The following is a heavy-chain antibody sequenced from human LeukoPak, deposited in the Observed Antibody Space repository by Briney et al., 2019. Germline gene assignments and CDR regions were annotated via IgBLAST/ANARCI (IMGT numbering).Heavy chain of an antibody. V-gene: IGHV4-34*01. CDR2: IHQSGNT. CDR1: DVSFSGYY. Sequence: SETLSLTCAVYDVSFSGYYWNWLRQPPGKGLEWIGEIHQSGNTNYNPSLKSRLTISVDTSKNQFSLKLSSVTAADTAVYYCARVPRHYFDYWGQGTLVTVSS. J-gene: IGHJ4*02. CDR3: ARVPRHYFDY.